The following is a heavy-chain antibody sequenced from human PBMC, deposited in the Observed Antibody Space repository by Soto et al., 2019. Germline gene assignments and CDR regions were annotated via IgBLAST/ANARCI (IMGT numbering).Heavy chain of an antibody. J-gene: IGHJ3*02. Sequence: GGSLRLSCADSGFTFTSYGMSWVRQAPGKGLEWVSAIGGSDGTTYYADSVKGRFTISRDTSKNTLYLQMNSLRGEDTAVYYCAKDGIAVTGPGTSAFDIWGQGTMVTVSS. CDR2: IGGSDGTT. D-gene: IGHD6-19*01. V-gene: IGHV3-23*01. CDR1: GFTFTSYG. CDR3: AKDGIAVTGPGTSAFDI.